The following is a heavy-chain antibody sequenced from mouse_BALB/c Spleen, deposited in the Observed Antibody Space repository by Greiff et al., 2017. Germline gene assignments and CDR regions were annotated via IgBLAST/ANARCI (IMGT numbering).Heavy chain of an antibody. V-gene: IGHV1-67*01. CDR2: ISTYYGNT. D-gene: IGHD1-1*01. Sequence: VQLQQSGPELVRPGVSVKISCKGSSYTFTDYAMHWVKQSHAKSLEWIGVISTYYGNTNYNQKFKGKATMTVDKSSSTAYMELARLTSEDSAVYYCTRGTGGYGSCHAWFAYWGQGTLVTVSA. CDR1: SYTFTDYA. J-gene: IGHJ3*01. CDR3: TRGTGGYGSCHAWFAY.